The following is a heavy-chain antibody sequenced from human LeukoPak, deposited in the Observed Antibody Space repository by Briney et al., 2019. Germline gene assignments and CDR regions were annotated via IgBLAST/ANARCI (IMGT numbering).Heavy chain of an antibody. CDR3: AKEYDFWSGFPADV. V-gene: IGHV4-38-2*02. D-gene: IGHD3-3*01. CDR2: IYHSGST. J-gene: IGHJ6*04. CDR1: GYSISSGYY. Sequence: SETLSLTCTVSGYSISSGYYWGWIRQPPGKGLEWIGSIYHSGSTYYNPSLKSRVTISVDTSKNQFSLKLSSVTAADTAVYYCAKEYDFWSGFPADVWGKGTTVTVSS.